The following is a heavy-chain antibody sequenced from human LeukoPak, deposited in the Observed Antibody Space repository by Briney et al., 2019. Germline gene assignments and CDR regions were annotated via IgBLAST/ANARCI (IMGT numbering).Heavy chain of an antibody. D-gene: IGHD3-9*01. V-gene: IGHV5-51*01. J-gene: IGHJ5*02. CDR2: IYPGDSDT. CDR3: ARLDYDILTGYYNVIGWFDP. CDR1: GSSFTSYW. Sequence: KAGESLKISCKGSGSSFTSYWIGWVRQLPGKGLEWMGIIYPGDSDTRYSPSFQGQVTISADKSISTAYLQWSSLKASDTAMYYCARLDYDILTGYYNVIGWFDPWGQGTLVTVSS.